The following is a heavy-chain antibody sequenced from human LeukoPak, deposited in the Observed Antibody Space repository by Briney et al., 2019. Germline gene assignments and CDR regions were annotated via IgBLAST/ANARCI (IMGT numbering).Heavy chain of an antibody. CDR2: IDGSSSYI. Sequence: PGGSLRLSCAASGFTFSDYSMNWVRQAPGEGLEWVSSIDGSSSYIYYADSVKGRFVISRDNANNSLYLQMNSLRAEDTAVYYCARDYSTSSWGQGTLVTVSS. CDR1: GFTFSDYS. J-gene: IGHJ4*02. V-gene: IGHV3-21*01. CDR3: ARDYSTSS. D-gene: IGHD6-13*01.